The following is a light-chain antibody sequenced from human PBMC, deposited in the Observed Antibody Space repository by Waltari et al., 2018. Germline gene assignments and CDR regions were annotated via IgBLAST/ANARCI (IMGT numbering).Light chain of an antibody. V-gene: IGKV1-16*02. CDR1: QGINTY. CDR2: AAY. Sequence: DIQMAQAPSSLAPSLGGRVIITCRASQGINTYLAWFQQKPGKAPKSLIYAAYTLHSGVPSNFSGSGSGTDFTLTISSLQPEDCATYYCQQYNTYPPTFGGGTRVEI. CDR3: QQYNTYPPT. J-gene: IGKJ4*01.